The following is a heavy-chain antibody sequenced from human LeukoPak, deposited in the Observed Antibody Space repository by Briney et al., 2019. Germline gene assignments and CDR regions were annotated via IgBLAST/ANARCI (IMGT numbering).Heavy chain of an antibody. Sequence: GGSLRLSCAASGFTFSNSGMHWVRQAPGKGLEWVAIIWDDGGSEYYADPVKGRFTISRDNSKNTLYLQMHSLRAEDTAVYYCARDLEGVGATQGFDYWGRGTLVSVSS. CDR1: GFTFSNSG. CDR3: ARDLEGVGATQGFDY. D-gene: IGHD1-26*01. J-gene: IGHJ4*02. V-gene: IGHV3-33*01. CDR2: IWDDGGSE.